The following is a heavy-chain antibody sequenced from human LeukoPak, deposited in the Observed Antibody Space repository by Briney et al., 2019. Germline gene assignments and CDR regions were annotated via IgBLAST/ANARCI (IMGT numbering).Heavy chain of an antibody. CDR2: ISAYNGNT. D-gene: IGHD1-7*01. V-gene: IGHV1-18*01. CDR1: GYTFTSYG. J-gene: IGHJ4*02. CDR3: AVETGTSPKRRYFDY. Sequence: ASVKVSCKASGYTFTSYGISWVRQAPGHGLEWMGWISAYNGNTNYAQKLQGRVTMTTDTSTSTAYMELRSLRSDDTAVYYCAVETGTSPKRRYFDYWGQGTLVTVSS.